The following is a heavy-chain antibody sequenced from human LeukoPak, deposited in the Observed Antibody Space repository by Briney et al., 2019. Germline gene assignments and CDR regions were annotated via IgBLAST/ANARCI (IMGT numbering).Heavy chain of an antibody. J-gene: IGHJ6*04. D-gene: IGHD6-13*01. Sequence: PGGSLRLSCAASGFTFSDYYMSWIRQAPGKGLEWVSYISSSSSYTNYADSVKGRFTISRDNAKNSLYLQMNSLRAEDTAVYYCERDSDSSSWYDRDYYYYYGMDVWGKGTTVTVSS. V-gene: IGHV3-11*06. CDR2: ISSSSSYT. CDR3: ERDSDSSSWYDRDYYYYYGMDV. CDR1: GFTFSDYY.